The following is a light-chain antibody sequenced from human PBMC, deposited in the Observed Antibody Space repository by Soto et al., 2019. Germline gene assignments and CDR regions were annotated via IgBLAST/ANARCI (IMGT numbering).Light chain of an antibody. Sequence: LSVSPGERATLSCRASQSVRSYLAWYQQKPGQAPRLLVYGASIRATGIPGRFSGSGSGTQFTLTISSLQSEDFAVYYCQQYDNGPPWTFGQGTKVEIK. J-gene: IGKJ1*01. V-gene: IGKV3-15*01. CDR1: QSVRSY. CDR2: GAS. CDR3: QQYDNGPPWT.